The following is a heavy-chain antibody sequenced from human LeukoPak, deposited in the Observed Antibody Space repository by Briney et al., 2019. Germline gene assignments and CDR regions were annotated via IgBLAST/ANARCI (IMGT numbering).Heavy chain of an antibody. CDR1: GGSISSNSYY. CDR3: ARGDYGDYGGWFDP. J-gene: IGHJ5*02. V-gene: IGHV4-39*07. CDR2: IYYSGST. Sequence: PSETLSLTCTVSGGSISSNSYYWGWIRQPPGKGLEWIRSIYYSGSTYYNSSLKSRVTISVDTSKNQFSLKLSSVTAADTAVYYCARGDYGDYGGWFDPWGQGTLVTVSS. D-gene: IGHD4-17*01.